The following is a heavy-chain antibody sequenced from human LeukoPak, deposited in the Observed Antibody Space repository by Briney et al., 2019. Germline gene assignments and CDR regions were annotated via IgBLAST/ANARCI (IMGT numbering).Heavy chain of an antibody. D-gene: IGHD1-26*01. CDR1: GFTFSSYE. Sequence: GGSLRLSCAASGFTFSSYEMNWVRQAPGKGLEWVATIKQDGSEIYYVDSVKGRFIISRDNAQNSLYLQMNSLRDEDTAVYFCASMWEGGYLGQGTLVTVSS. V-gene: IGHV3-7*01. CDR3: ASMWEGGY. CDR2: IKQDGSEI. J-gene: IGHJ4*02.